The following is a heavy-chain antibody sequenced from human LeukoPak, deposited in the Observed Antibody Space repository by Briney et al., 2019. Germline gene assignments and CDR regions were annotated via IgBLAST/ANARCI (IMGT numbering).Heavy chain of an antibody. J-gene: IGHJ6*02. CDR2: ISYDGSNK. CDR1: GFTFRSYG. V-gene: IGHV3-30-3*01. D-gene: IGHD6-13*01. Sequence: GGSLRLSCAASGFTFRSYGMHWVRQAPGKGLEWVAVISYDGSNKYYADSVKGRFTISRDNSKNTLYLQMNSLRAEDTAVYYCARGLAPSSSWYNYYYYGMDVWGQGTTVTVSS. CDR3: ARGLAPSSSWYNYYYYGMDV.